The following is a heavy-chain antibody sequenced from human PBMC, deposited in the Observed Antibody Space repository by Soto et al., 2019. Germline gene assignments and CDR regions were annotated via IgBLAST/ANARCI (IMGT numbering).Heavy chain of an antibody. CDR1: GFNFSDAW. V-gene: IGHV3-15*01. J-gene: IGHJ4*02. Sequence: GGSLRLSCVASGFNFSDAWMTWVRQAPGKGLEWVGRIKDRDYGGTADYAASVKGRFTMSRDDSTNMLFLQMNSLKSEDTAVYYCTTNDYWGQGTQVTVSS. CDR3: TTNDY. CDR2: IKDRDYGGTA.